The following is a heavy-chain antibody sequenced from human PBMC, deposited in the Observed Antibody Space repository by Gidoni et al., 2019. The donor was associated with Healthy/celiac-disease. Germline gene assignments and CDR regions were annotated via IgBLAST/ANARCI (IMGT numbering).Heavy chain of an antibody. J-gene: IGHJ3*02. Sequence: EVQLLEYGGGLVQPGGSLRLSGAASGFTFSSYAMSWVRQSPGKGLEWVAAISGSGGSTYYADCVKGRFTSSRDNAKNTLYLQMNSLRAEDAAVYYCAKDRWLQFLDAFDIWGQGTMVTVSS. CDR3: AKDRWLQFLDAFDI. V-gene: IGHV3-23*01. CDR1: GFTFSSYA. D-gene: IGHD5-12*01. CDR2: ISGSGGST.